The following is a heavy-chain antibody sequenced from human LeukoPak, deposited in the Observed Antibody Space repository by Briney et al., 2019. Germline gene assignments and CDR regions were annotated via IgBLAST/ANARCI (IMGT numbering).Heavy chain of an antibody. CDR1: GFTFSSYT. CDR3: ANPQVTDY. Sequence: GGSLRLSCAASGFTFSSYTMSWVRQAPGKGLEWVSYISSSSSTIYYADSVKGRFTISRDNSKNTLYLQMNSLRAEDTAVYYCANPQVTDYWGQGTLVTVSS. V-gene: IGHV3-48*01. CDR2: ISSSSSTI. J-gene: IGHJ4*02.